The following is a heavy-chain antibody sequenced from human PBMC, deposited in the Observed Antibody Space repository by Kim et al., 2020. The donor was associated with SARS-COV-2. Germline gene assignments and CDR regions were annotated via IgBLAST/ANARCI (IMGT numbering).Heavy chain of an antibody. Sequence: SETLSLTCAVSGGSISSSNWWSWVRQPPGKGLEWIGEIYHSGSTNYNPSLKSRVTISVDKSKNQFSLKLSSVTAADTAVYYCARGSVGRGYSYGLPPFFDYWGQGTLVTVSS. CDR1: GGSISSSNW. CDR2: IYHSGST. J-gene: IGHJ4*02. CDR3: ARGSVGRGYSYGLPPFFDY. D-gene: IGHD5-18*01. V-gene: IGHV4-4*02.